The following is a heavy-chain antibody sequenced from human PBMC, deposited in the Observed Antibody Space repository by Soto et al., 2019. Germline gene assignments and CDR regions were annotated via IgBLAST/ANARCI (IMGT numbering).Heavy chain of an antibody. V-gene: IGHV3-21*01. CDR2: ISSSSSYI. Sequence: EVQLVESGGGLVKPGGSLRLSRAASGFTFSSYSMNWVRQAPGKGLEWVSSISSSSSYIYYADSVKGRFTISRDNAKNSLYLQMNSLRAEDTAVYYCARDYYDSSGPYYYYYYGMDVWGQGTTVTVSS. D-gene: IGHD3-22*01. CDR3: ARDYYDSSGPYYYYYYGMDV. CDR1: GFTFSSYS. J-gene: IGHJ6*02.